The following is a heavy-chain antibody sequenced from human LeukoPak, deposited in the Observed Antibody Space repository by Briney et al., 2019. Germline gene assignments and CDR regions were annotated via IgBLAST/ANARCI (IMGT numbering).Heavy chain of an antibody. CDR1: GFTFSNHA. J-gene: IGHJ4*02. D-gene: IGHD3-22*01. Sequence: GGSLRLSCAASGFTFSNHAMSWVRQAPGKGLQWVSAISGGGVAIYYADSVKGRFTTSRDNSKNTLYLQMNSLRAEDTAVYYCAKDGFDYYDSSGYYYFNYWGQGTLVTVSS. CDR2: ISGGGVAI. V-gene: IGHV3-23*01. CDR3: AKDGFDYYDSSGYYYFNY.